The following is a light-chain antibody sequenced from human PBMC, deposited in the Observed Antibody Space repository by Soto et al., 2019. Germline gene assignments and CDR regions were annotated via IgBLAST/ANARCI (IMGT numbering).Light chain of an antibody. J-gene: IGLJ2*01. CDR1: KLGDKY. Sequence: SYELTQPPSVSVSPGQTASITCSGDKLGDKYVCWYQQKPGQSPMLVIYQDNKRPSGIPERFSGSNAGNTATLTISGTQAMDEADYYCQAWDSNTVVFGGGTKLTAL. V-gene: IGLV3-1*01. CDR3: QAWDSNTVV. CDR2: QDN.